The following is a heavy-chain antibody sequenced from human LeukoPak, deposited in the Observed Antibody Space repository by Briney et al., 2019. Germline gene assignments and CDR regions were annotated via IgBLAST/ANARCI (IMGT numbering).Heavy chain of an antibody. Sequence: GASVKVSCKTSGYTFINYGISWVRQAPGQGLEWMGWISPYDGHTNYDNTNYAQKFQGRVTMTTDTSTSTAYLEVRSLTSDDTAVYYCARDQFAVTVSATFITLEHWGQGTLVTVSS. CDR1: GYTFINYG. J-gene: IGHJ1*01. V-gene: IGHV1-18*01. D-gene: IGHD2-21*02. CDR2: ISPYDGHTNYDNT. CDR3: ARDQFAVTVSATFITLEH.